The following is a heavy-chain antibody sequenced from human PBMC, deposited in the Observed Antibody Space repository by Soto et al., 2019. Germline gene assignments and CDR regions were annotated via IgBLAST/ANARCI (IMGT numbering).Heavy chain of an antibody. CDR2: TRNKANSYTT. J-gene: IGHJ4*02. D-gene: IGHD1-1*01. CDR1: GFTFSDHY. Sequence: GGSLRLSCAASGFTFSDHYMDWVRQAPGKGLEWVGRTRNKANSYTTEYAASVKGRFTISRDDSKNSLYLQMNSLKTEDTALYYCAKDRPRRTSGYFFDYWGQGTPVTVSS. CDR3: AKDRPRRTSGYFFDY. V-gene: IGHV3-72*01.